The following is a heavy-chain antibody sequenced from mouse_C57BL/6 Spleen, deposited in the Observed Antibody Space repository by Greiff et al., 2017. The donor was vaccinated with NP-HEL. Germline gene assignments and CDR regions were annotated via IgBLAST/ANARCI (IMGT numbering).Heavy chain of an antibody. CDR1: GYAFSSYW. V-gene: IGHV1-80*01. J-gene: IGHJ4*01. D-gene: IGHD2-12*01. CDR3: APLRRGYYYAMDY. CDR2: IYPGDGDT. Sequence: QVQLKESGAELVKPGASVKISCKASGYAFSSYWMNWVKQRPGKGLEWIGQIYPGDGDTNYNGKFKGKATLTADKSSSTAYMQLSSLTSEDSAVYFCAPLRRGYYYAMDYWGQGTSVTVSS.